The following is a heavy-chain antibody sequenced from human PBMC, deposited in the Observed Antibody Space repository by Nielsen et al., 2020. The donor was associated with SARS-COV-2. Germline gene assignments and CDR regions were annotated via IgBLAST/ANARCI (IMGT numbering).Heavy chain of an antibody. CDR2: IYYSGST. J-gene: IGHJ4*01. CDR1: GGSISSYY. CDR3: ARHAPGYYDY. V-gene: IGHV4-59*01. Sequence: GSLRLSCTVSGGSISSYYWSWIRQPPGKGLEWIGYIYYSGSTNYNPSLKSRVTISVDTSKNQFSLKLSSVTAADTAVYYCARHAPGYYDYWGQGTLVTVSS. D-gene: IGHD3-22*01.